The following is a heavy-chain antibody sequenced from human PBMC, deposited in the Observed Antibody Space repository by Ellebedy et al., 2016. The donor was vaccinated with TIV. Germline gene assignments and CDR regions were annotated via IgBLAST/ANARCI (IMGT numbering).Heavy chain of an antibody. D-gene: IGHD3-3*01. CDR2: ISSSSSYI. J-gene: IGHJ4*02. Sequence: GESLKISCAASGFTFSSYSMNWVRQAPGKGLEWVSSISSSSSYIYYADSMKGRFTISRDNAKNSLYLQMNSLRAEDTDVYYCARGFGTDSWGQGTQVTVSS. CDR3: ARGFGTDS. CDR1: GFTFSSYS. V-gene: IGHV3-21*01.